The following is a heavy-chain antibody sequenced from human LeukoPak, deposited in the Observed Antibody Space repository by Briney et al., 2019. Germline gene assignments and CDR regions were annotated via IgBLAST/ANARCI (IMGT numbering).Heavy chain of an antibody. J-gene: IGHJ3*02. CDR2: ISYDGSNK. Sequence: PGGSLRLSCAASGFTFSSYGMHWVRQAPGKGLEWVAVISYDGSNKYYADSVKGRFTISRDNSKNTLYLQMNSLRAEDTAVYYCAKDLGSGYYHDAFDIWGQGTMVTVSS. D-gene: IGHD3-22*01. CDR3: AKDLGSGYYHDAFDI. V-gene: IGHV3-30*18. CDR1: GFTFSSYG.